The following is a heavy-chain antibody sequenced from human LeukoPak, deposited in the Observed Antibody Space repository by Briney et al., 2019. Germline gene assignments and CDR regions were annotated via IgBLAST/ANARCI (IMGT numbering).Heavy chain of an antibody. Sequence: GASVKVSCKASGGTFSSYAISWVRQAPGQGLEWMGGIIPIFGTANYAQKFQGRVTITTDESTSTAYMELSSLRSEDTAVYYCARVELRQYYFDYWGQGTLVTVSS. J-gene: IGHJ4*02. D-gene: IGHD1-7*01. V-gene: IGHV1-69*05. CDR3: ARVELRQYYFDY. CDR1: GGTFSSYA. CDR2: IIPIFGTA.